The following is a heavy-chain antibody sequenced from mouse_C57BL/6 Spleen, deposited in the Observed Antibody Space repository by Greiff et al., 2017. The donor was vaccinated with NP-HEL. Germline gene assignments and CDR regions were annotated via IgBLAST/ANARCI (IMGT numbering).Heavy chain of an antibody. D-gene: IGHD2-4*01. CDR1: GYSITSGYY. J-gene: IGHJ2*01. V-gene: IGHV3-6*01. CDR2: ISYDGSN. CDR3: ARDRGGYYDYVDY. Sequence: DVKLQESGPGLVKPSQSLSLTCSVTGYSITSGYYWNWIRQFPGNKLEWMGYISYDGSNNYNPSLKNRISITRDTSKNQFFLKLNSVTTEDTAAYYCARDRGGYYDYVDYWGQGTTLTVSS.